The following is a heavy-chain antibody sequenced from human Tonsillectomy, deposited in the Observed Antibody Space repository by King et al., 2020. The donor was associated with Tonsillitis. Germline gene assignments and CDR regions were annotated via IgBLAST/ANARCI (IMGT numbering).Heavy chain of an antibody. CDR3: AKDPIMAAVTKAPDY. J-gene: IGHJ4*02. D-gene: IGHD4-11*01. V-gene: IGHV3-23*04. CDR1: GFTFSSYA. Sequence: VQLVESGGDLAQPGGSLRLSCAASGFTFSSYAMSWVRQAPGKGLEWVSAIGGGGGTTYYADSVKGRFTISRDNSKNTLSLQMNSLRADDTAVYYCAKDPIMAAVTKAPDYWGQGTLVTVSS. CDR2: IGGGGGTT.